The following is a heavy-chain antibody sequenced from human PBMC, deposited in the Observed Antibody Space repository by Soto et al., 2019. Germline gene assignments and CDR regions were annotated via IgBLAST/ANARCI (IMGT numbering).Heavy chain of an antibody. CDR3: ARGGYSSTWSNLLDRSGLDV. D-gene: IGHD6-13*01. V-gene: IGHV1-46*01. J-gene: IGHJ6*02. Sequence: GASVKVSCKAPADTFTSYYIHWVRQAPGHGLEWMGIINPNGGSTRFAQTFQGRITMTTDTSTSTVYMELSGLRSGDTAVYYCARGGYSSTWSNLLDRSGLDVWGQGTTVTVSS. CDR1: ADTFTSYY. CDR2: INPNGGST.